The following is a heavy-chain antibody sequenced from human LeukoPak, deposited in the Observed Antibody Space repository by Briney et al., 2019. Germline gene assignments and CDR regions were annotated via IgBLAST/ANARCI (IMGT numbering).Heavy chain of an antibody. D-gene: IGHD6-6*01. Sequence: SETLSLTCTVSGGSISSTSFYWGWIRQPPGKGLEWIGSIYYSGSTYYNPSLKSRVTISVDTSKNQFSLKLHSVTAADTAVYFCARESHYSSSSDYWGQGILVTVSS. J-gene: IGHJ4*02. CDR3: ARESHYSSSSDY. CDR2: IYYSGST. V-gene: IGHV4-39*07. CDR1: GGSISSTSFY.